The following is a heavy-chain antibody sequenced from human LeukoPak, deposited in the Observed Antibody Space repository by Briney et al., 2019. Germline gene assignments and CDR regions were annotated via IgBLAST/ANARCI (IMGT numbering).Heavy chain of an antibody. J-gene: IGHJ4*02. CDR3: AKSEVINLDY. CDR2: ISGSGGST. Sequence: PGGSLRLSCAASAFTFSSYAMSWVRQAPGKGLEWVSAISGSGGSTYYADSVKGRFTISRDNSKNTLYPQMNSLRAEDTAVYYCAKSEVINLDYRGQGTLVTVFS. CDR1: AFTFSSYA. D-gene: IGHD3-22*01. V-gene: IGHV3-23*01.